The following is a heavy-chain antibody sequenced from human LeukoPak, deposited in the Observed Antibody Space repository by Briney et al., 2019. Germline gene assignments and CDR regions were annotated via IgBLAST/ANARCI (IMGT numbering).Heavy chain of an antibody. J-gene: IGHJ4*02. D-gene: IGHD6-13*01. CDR1: GGSFSGYY. CDR2: INHSGST. V-gene: IGHV4-34*01. CDR3: ARGPAAAVTFDY. Sequence: PSETLSLTCAVYGGSFSGYYWSWIRQPPGKGLEWIGGINHSGSTNYNPSLKSRVTISVDTSKNQFSLKLSSVTAADTAVYYCARGPAAAVTFDYWGQGTLVTVSS.